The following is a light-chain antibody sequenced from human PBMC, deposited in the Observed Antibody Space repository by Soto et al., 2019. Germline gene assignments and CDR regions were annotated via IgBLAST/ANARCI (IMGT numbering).Light chain of an antibody. CDR1: QSLYSN. CDR3: QQYSDWPTT. J-gene: IGKJ1*01. CDR2: GAS. V-gene: IGKV3-15*01. Sequence: EIVMTQSPATLSVSPGERATLSCRASQSLYSNLAWYQHKPGQGPRLLIYGASTRATDIPARFSGSGSGTEFTLTISGLQSEDFAVYYCQQYSDWPTTFGQGTKVEIK.